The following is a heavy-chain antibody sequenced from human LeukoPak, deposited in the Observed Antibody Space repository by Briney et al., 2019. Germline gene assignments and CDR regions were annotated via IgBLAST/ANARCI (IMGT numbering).Heavy chain of an antibody. Sequence: SETLSLTCTVSGGSISSYYWGWIRQPPGKGLEWIGSIYYSGSTYYNPSLKSRVTISVDTSKNQFSLKLSSVTAADTAVYYCARAMGSVLLWFGELLDYWGQGTLVTVSS. CDR3: ARAMGSVLLWFGELLDY. D-gene: IGHD3-10*01. CDR1: GGSISSYY. J-gene: IGHJ4*02. CDR2: IYYSGST. V-gene: IGHV4-39*07.